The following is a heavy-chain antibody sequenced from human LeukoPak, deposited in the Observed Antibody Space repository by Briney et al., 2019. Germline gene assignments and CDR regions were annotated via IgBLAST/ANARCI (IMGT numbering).Heavy chain of an antibody. D-gene: IGHD1-26*01. Sequence: SVKVSCKASGGTFSSYAISWVRQAPGQGLEWMGRIIPIFGTANYAQKFQSRVTITTDESTSTAYMELSSLRSEDTAVYYCAREGSGSYFFYYWGQGTLVTVSS. J-gene: IGHJ4*02. CDR3: AREGSGSYFFYY. CDR2: IIPIFGTA. CDR1: GGTFSSYA. V-gene: IGHV1-69*05.